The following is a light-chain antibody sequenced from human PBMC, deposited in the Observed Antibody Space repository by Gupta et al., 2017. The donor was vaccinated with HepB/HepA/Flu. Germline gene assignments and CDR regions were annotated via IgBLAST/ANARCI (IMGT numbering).Light chain of an antibody. CDR1: QSVSSSY. CDR3: QQYGSSPGPRT. J-gene: IGKJ1*01. V-gene: IGKV3-20*01. CDR2: GAS. Sequence: EIVLTQSPGTLSLSPGERATLSCRASQSVSSSYLAWYQQKPGQAPRLLIYGASSRATGIPDRFSGSGSGTDFTLTISRLEPEDFAVYYCQQYGSSPGPRTFAQGTKVEIK.